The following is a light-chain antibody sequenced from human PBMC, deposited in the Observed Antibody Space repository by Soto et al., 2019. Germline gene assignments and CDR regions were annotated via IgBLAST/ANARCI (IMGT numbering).Light chain of an antibody. V-gene: IGKV1-5*03. CDR3: QQYNTYSWT. CDR2: KAS. Sequence: DIQMTQSPSTLSASVGDRVIITCRASQSINSWLAWYQQKPGKAPELLISKASSLQSGVPPRFSGSGSGTEFTLTISSLQPDDFATYDCQQYNTYSWTFGQGTKVEIK. J-gene: IGKJ1*01. CDR1: QSINSW.